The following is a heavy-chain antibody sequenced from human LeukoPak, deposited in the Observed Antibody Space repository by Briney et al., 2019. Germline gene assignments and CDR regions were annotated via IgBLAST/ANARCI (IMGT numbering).Heavy chain of an antibody. CDR1: GGSISSYY. D-gene: IGHD2-2*01. Sequence: SETLSLTCTVSGGSISSYYWSWIRQPAGKGPEWIGRIYTSGSTNYNPSLKSRVTISVDKSKNQFSLKLSSVTAADTAVYYCARGVPAALNWFDPWGQGTLVTVSS. J-gene: IGHJ5*02. CDR2: IYTSGST. CDR3: ARGVPAALNWFDP. V-gene: IGHV4-4*07.